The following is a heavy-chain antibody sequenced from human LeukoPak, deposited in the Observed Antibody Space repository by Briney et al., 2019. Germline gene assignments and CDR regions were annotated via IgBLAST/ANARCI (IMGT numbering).Heavy chain of an antibody. Sequence: PSETLSLTCAVYGGSFSGYYWSWIRQPPGKGLEWIGEINHSGSTNYNPSLKSRVTISVDTSKNQFSLKLSSVTAADTAVYYCARDSHYYDSSGYSNFDYWGQGTLVTVSS. V-gene: IGHV4-34*01. D-gene: IGHD3-22*01. CDR1: GGSFSGYY. J-gene: IGHJ4*02. CDR2: INHSGST. CDR3: ARDSHYYDSSGYSNFDY.